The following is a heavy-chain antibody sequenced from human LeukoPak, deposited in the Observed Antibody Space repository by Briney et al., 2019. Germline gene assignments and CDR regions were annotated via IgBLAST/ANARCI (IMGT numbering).Heavy chain of an antibody. CDR2: ISWNSGSI. J-gene: IGHJ4*02. CDR1: GFTFDDYA. CDR3: AKGWGIPLWFFFDY. Sequence: GRSLRLSCAASGFTFDDYAMHWVRQAPGKGLEWVSGISWNSGSIGYADSVKGRFTISRDNAKNSLYLQMNSPRAEDTALYYCAKGWGIPLWFFFDYWGQGTLVNVSS. V-gene: IGHV3-9*01. D-gene: IGHD5-18*01.